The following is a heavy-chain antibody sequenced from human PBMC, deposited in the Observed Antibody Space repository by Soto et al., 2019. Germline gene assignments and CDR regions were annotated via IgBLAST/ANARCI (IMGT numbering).Heavy chain of an antibody. J-gene: IGHJ4*02. CDR1: GGTFSSYA. Sequence: QVQLVQSGAEVKKPGSSVKVSCKASGGTFSSYAISWVRQAPGQGLEWMGGIIPIFGTANYAQKFQGRVTITADESTSAAYMELSSLRSEDMVVYYCARGGLRSSGWYNFDYWGQGTLVTVSS. CDR2: IIPIFGTA. CDR3: ARGGLRSSGWYNFDY. D-gene: IGHD6-19*01. V-gene: IGHV1-69*01.